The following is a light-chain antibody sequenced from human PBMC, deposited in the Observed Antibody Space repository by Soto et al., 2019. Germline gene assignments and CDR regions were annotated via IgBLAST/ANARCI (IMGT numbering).Light chain of an antibody. V-gene: IGLV2-14*01. CDR2: ELI. CDR1: SDNIGRFSF. J-gene: IGLJ1*01. CDR3: SSYETTSRRL. Sequence: QSALTQPASVSGSPGQSITISCTGTSDNIGRFSFVSWYQQHPGKAPKLLIYELIKRPSGISDRFSGSKSGNTASLIISGLQAEDEADYYCSSYETTSRRLFGTGTKVTVL.